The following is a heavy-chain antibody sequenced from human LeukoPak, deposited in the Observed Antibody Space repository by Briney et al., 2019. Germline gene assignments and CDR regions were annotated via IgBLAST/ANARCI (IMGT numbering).Heavy chain of an antibody. CDR2: ISSSSSYI. CDR1: GFTFSSYS. CDR3: ASQQSFHYYYMDV. D-gene: IGHD2/OR15-2a*01. Sequence: GGSLRLTCAASGFTFSSYSMNWVRQAPGKGLEWVSSISSSSSYIYYADSVKGRFTISRDNAKNSLYLQMNSLRAEDTAVYYCASQQSFHYYYMDVWGKGTTVTVSS. J-gene: IGHJ6*03. V-gene: IGHV3-21*01.